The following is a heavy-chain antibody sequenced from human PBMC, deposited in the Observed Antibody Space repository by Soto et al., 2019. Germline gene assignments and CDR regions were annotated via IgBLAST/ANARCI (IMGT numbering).Heavy chain of an antibody. J-gene: IGHJ4*02. CDR2: ISGSGGST. V-gene: IGHV3-23*01. CDR3: AKQGGGGVYFGY. D-gene: IGHD3-16*01. CDR1: GFTFSSYA. Sequence: PGWSLRLSCAASGFTFSSYAMSWVRQAPGKGLEWVSAISGSGGSTYYADSVKGRFTISRDNSKNTLYLQMNSLRAEDTAVYYCAKQGGGGVYFGYWGQGTLVTVSS.